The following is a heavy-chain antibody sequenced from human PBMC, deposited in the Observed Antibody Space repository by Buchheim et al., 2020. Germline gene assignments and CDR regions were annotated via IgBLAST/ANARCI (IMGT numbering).Heavy chain of an antibody. V-gene: IGHV4-31*03. CDR2: TYNSGTT. Sequence: QVQLQESGPGLVKPSQTLSLTCTVTGGSISSSGYYWNWIRLVPGKGLQWIGHTYNSGTTHYNPSLQGRVTITVDTSENQFSLKLSSVTAADTAVYYCARDQGGYGWYCDLWGRGSL. J-gene: IGHJ2*01. CDR3: ARDQGGYGWYCDL. D-gene: IGHD5-12*01. CDR1: GGSISSSGYY.